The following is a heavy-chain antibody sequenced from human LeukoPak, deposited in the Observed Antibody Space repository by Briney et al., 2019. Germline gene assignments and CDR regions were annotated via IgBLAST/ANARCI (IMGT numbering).Heavy chain of an antibody. CDR3: ARDPYYYDSSGYSVHAFDI. V-gene: IGHV4-59*01. J-gene: IGHJ3*02. CDR2: IYYSGST. Sequence: SQTLSLTCTVSGGSISSYYWSWIRQPPGKGLEWIGYIYYSGSTNYNPSLKSRVTISVDTSKNQFSLKLSSVTAADTAVYYCARDPYYYDSSGYSVHAFDIWGQGTMVTVSS. D-gene: IGHD3-22*01. CDR1: GGSISSYY.